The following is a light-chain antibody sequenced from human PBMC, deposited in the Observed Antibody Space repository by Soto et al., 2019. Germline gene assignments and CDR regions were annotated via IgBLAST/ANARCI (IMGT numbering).Light chain of an antibody. J-gene: IGLJ1*01. CDR2: DDS. Sequence: QSALTQPASVSGSPGQSITISCAGISNDFGGYNYVSWYQQHPGRVPKLLIYDDSNRPSGVSNRFSGSKSGNTASLTISGLQAEDEADYYSASYTYTSPYVFGIETKVTVL. V-gene: IGLV2-14*03. CDR1: SNDFGGYNY. CDR3: ASYTYTSPYV.